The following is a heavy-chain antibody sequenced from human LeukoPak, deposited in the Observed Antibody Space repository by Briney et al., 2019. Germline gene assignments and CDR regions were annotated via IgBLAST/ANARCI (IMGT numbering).Heavy chain of an antibody. CDR1: GFTFSSYV. Sequence: SGGSLRLSCAASGFTFSSYVMHWVRQAPGKGLEWVAFIRQDENNKKYADSVKGRFTISRDNAKNSLYLQMNSLRAEDMALYYCAKGSRATITGPLDYWGQGTLVTVSS. CDR2: IRQDENNK. V-gene: IGHV3-30*02. D-gene: IGHD5-12*01. J-gene: IGHJ4*02. CDR3: AKGSRATITGPLDY.